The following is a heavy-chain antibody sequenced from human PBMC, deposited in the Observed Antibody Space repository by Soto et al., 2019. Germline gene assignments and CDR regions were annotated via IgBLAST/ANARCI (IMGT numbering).Heavy chain of an antibody. CDR3: AKGPEWELLFQYYFDY. D-gene: IGHD1-26*01. J-gene: IGHJ4*02. Sequence: ESGGGVFQPGRSLRLSCAASGFTFSSYGMHWVRQAPGKGLEWEAVISYDGSNKYYADSVKGRFTLSRDNSKNTLYLQMNSLRAEDTAVYYCAKGPEWELLFQYYFDYWGQGTLVTVSS. CDR1: GFTFSSYG. CDR2: ISYDGSNK. V-gene: IGHV3-30*18.